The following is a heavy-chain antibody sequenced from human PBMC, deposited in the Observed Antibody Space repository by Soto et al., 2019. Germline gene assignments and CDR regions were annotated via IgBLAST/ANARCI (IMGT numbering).Heavy chain of an antibody. CDR2: INPSGGST. Sequence: QVQLVQSGAEVKKPGASVKVSCKASGYTFTSYYMHWVRQAPGQGLEWMGIINPSGGSTSYAQKFQGSVTMTRDTSTSTVYMELSSLRSEDTAVYYCARERTVTTLGHGAGFFYYYGMDVWGQGTTVTVSS. J-gene: IGHJ6*02. CDR1: GYTFTSYY. D-gene: IGHD4-17*01. CDR3: ARERTVTTLGHGAGFFYYYGMDV. V-gene: IGHV1-46*03.